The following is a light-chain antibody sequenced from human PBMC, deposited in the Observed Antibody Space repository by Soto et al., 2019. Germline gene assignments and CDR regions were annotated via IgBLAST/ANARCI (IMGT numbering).Light chain of an antibody. CDR1: KNDIGVYDF. J-gene: IGLJ1*01. V-gene: IGLV2-8*01. CDR3: KSYAGRNTYV. Sequence: QSALTQPPSASGSPGQSVTISCTGTKNDIGVYDFVSWYQHHPGKAPRLIIYEVVQRPSGVPDRFSGSKSGNTAYLTVSGLQAADEADYFCKSYAGRNTYVFGSGTKLTVL. CDR2: EVV.